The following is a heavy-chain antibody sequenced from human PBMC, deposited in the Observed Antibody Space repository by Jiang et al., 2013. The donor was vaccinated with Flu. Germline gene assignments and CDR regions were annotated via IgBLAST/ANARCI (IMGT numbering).Heavy chain of an antibody. Sequence: TLSLTCTVSGGSISSYYWSWIRQPPGRDWSGLGISITVGAPNYNPSLKSRVTISVDTSKNQFSLKLSSVTAADTAVYYCARAPPHPGGIFGVVITDYYYYYGMDVWGQGTTVTVSS. CDR2: SITVGAP. CDR3: ARAPPHPGGIFGVVITDYYYYYGMDV. CDR1: GGSISSYY. V-gene: IGHV4-59*01. J-gene: IGHJ6*02. D-gene: IGHD3-3*01.